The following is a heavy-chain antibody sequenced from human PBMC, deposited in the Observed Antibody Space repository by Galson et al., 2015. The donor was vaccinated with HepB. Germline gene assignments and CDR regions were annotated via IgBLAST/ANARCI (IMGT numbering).Heavy chain of an antibody. V-gene: IGHV4-59*08. CDR1: GGSISSYY. CDR3: ARLRSMVRGVIIFDY. J-gene: IGHJ4*02. D-gene: IGHD3-10*01. CDR2: IYYSGST. Sequence: ETLSLTCTVSGGSISSYYWSWIRQPPGKGLEWIGYIYYSGSTNYNPSLKSRVTISVDTSKNQFSLKLSSVTAADTAVYYCARLRSMVRGVIIFDYWGQGTLVTVSS.